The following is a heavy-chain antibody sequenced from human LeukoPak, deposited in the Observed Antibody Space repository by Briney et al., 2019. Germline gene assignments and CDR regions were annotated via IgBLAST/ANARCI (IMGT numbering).Heavy chain of an antibody. CDR2: IYYSGTT. V-gene: IGHV4-30-4*02. Sequence: PSETLSLTCTVSGDSISSGEPYWSWVRQPPGKGLEWIGHIYYSGTTYYNPSLKSRLTISLDTSRNQFSLKLSSVTAADTAVYYCASCGSSGSYCDGYAFDIWGQGTMVTVSS. D-gene: IGHD1-26*01. CDR1: GDSISSGEPY. J-gene: IGHJ3*02. CDR3: ASCGSSGSYCDGYAFDI.